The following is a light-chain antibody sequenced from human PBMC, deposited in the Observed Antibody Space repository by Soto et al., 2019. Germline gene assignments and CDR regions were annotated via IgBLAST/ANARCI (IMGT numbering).Light chain of an antibody. J-gene: IGLJ1*01. CDR2: AVT. Sequence: QSVLTQPASVSGSPGQSITISCTGTSGDIGSYNRVSWYQQHPGKAPTLIIYAVTDRPSGVSNRFSGSKSGNTASLTISGLQAEDEAEYYCSSYTNINTRACVFGTGTTVTVL. V-gene: IGLV2-14*01. CDR1: SGDIGSYNR. CDR3: SSYTNINTRACV.